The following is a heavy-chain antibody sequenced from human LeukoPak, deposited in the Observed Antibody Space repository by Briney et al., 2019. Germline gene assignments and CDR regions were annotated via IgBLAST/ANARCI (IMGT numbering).Heavy chain of an antibody. D-gene: IGHD3-10*01. CDR2: INHSGST. CDR1: GGSFSGYY. J-gene: IGHJ4*02. CDR3: ARVGGTMVRGVIKGYYFDY. V-gene: IGHV4-34*01. Sequence: PSETLSLTCAVYGGSFSGYYWSWIRQPPGKGLEWIGEINHSGSTNYNPSLKSRVTILVDTSKNQFSLKLSSVTAADTAVYYCARVGGTMVRGVIKGYYFDYWGQGTLVTVSS.